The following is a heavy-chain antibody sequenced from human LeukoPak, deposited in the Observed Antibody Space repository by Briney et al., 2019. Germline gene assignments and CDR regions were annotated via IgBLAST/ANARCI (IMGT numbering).Heavy chain of an antibody. CDR3: TTGIDYGGGY. CDR2: IKNKDEGEKT. CDR1: GFTFSSYS. V-gene: IGHV3-15*05. D-gene: IGHD3-16*01. Sequence: PGGSLRLSCAASGFTFSSYSMNWVRQAPGKGLEWVGRIKNKDEGEKTDYAAPVKGRFTISRDDSKATLFLQMNSLKMEDTGIYYCTTGIDYGGGYWGQGTLVSVSS. J-gene: IGHJ4*02.